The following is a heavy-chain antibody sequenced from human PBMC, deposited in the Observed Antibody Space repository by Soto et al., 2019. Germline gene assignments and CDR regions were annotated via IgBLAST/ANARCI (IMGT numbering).Heavy chain of an antibody. J-gene: IGHJ5*02. V-gene: IGHV4-34*01. CDR1: GGSFSGYY. CDR3: ARGADYYGSGSYYNFNWFDP. Sequence: SETLSLTCAVYGGSFSGYYWSWIRQPPGKGLEWIGEINHSGSTNYNPSLKSRVTISVDTSKNQFSLKLSSVTAADTAVYYCARGADYYGSGSYYNFNWFDPWGQGTLVTVSS. D-gene: IGHD3-10*01. CDR2: INHSGST.